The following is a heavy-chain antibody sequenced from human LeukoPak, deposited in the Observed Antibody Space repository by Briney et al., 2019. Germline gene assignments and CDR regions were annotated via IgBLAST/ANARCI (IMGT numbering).Heavy chain of an antibody. CDR2: INIGGTNT. Sequence: GGSLRLSCAASGLTFSDYYMSWIRQAPGKGLEWLSYINIGGTNTHYADSVKGRFTISRDNAKKSLYLEMTNLRAEDTAVYYCATDGTGFDTWGQGVLVTVSS. CDR3: ATDGTGFDT. V-gene: IGHV3-11*01. J-gene: IGHJ5*02. CDR1: GLTFSDYY.